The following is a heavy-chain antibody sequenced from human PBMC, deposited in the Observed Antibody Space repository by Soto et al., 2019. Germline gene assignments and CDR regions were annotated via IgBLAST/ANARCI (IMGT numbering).Heavy chain of an antibody. Sequence: SVKVSCKASGYTFTGYYMQWVRQARGQRLEWIGWIVVGSGNTNYAQKFQERVTITRDMSTSTAYMELSSLRSEDTAVYYCAAVGSYGSDYWGQGTLVTVSS. CDR1: GYTFTGYY. J-gene: IGHJ4*02. CDR3: AAVGSYGSDY. D-gene: IGHD5-18*01. CDR2: IVVGSGNT. V-gene: IGHV1-58*02.